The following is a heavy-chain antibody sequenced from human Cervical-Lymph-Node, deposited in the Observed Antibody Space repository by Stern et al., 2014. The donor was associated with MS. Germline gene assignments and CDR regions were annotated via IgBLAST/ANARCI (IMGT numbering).Heavy chain of an antibody. V-gene: IGHV1-69*01. CDR2: LFPVFGTP. CDR3: ALSSETSDRWYSLGYDL. Sequence: VQLVESGAEVTKPGSSVKVSCKASGGTFSKFPSSWVRHAPGQGLGWMGGLFPVFGTPTYAQEFRGRVTITADVSTSTVYMELSSLRSDDTAVYYCALSSETSDRWYSLGYDLWGQGTLVTVSS. D-gene: IGHD6-13*01. J-gene: IGHJ5*02. CDR1: GGTFSKFP.